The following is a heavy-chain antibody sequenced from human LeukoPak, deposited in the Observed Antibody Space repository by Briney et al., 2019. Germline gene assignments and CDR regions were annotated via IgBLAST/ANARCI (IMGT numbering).Heavy chain of an antibody. D-gene: IGHD3-16*01. CDR3: AKVTGGDMITYGGLDY. J-gene: IGHJ4*02. CDR1: GFTFSHYA. Sequence: GRSLRLSCAASGFTFSHYAMSWVRQAPGKGLEWVSAISGNGDITYYTDSVKGRFTISRDNSKNTLYLQMNSLRAEDTAVYYCAKVTGGDMITYGGLDYWGQGTLVTVSS. CDR2: ISGNGDIT. V-gene: IGHV3-23*01.